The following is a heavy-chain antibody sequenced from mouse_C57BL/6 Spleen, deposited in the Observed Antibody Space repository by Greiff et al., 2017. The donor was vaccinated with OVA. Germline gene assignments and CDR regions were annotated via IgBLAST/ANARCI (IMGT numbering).Heavy chain of an antibody. Sequence: VQLKQSGTVLARPGASVKMSCKTSGYTFTSYWMHWVKQRPGQGLEWIGAIYPGTSDTSYNQKLKGKAKLTAVTSASTDYMEIRSLTNEDSAVYYRTRGRAYGSSPYFDYWGQGTTLTVSS. V-gene: IGHV1-5*01. CDR2: IYPGTSDT. CDR1: GYTFTSYW. J-gene: IGHJ2*01. D-gene: IGHD1-1*01. CDR3: TRGRAYGSSPYFDY.